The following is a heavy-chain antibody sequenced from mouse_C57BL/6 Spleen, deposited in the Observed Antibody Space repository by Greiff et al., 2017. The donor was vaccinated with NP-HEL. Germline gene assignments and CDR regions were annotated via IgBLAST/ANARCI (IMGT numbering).Heavy chain of an antibody. Sequence: QVQLKESGPELVKPGASVKISCKASGYAFSSSWMNWVKQRPGKGLEWIGRIYPGDGDTNYNGKFKGKATLTADKSSSTAYMQLSSLTSEDSAVYFCARSANWPYYFDYWGQGTTLTVSS. D-gene: IGHD4-1*01. CDR3: ARSANWPYYFDY. V-gene: IGHV1-82*01. J-gene: IGHJ2*01. CDR2: IYPGDGDT. CDR1: GYAFSSSW.